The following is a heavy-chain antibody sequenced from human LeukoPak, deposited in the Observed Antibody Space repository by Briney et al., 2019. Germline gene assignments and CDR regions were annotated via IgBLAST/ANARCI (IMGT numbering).Heavy chain of an antibody. J-gene: IGHJ4*02. CDR2: MNPNSGNT. CDR3: ARASSSWYPYYFDY. CDR1: GYTFTIYD. Sequence: ASVKVSCKASGYTFTIYDINWVRQATGQGLEWMGWMNPNSGNTGYAQKFQGRVTMTRNTSISTAYMELSSLRSEDTAVYYCARASSSWYPYYFDYWGQGTLVTVSS. D-gene: IGHD6-13*01. V-gene: IGHV1-8*01.